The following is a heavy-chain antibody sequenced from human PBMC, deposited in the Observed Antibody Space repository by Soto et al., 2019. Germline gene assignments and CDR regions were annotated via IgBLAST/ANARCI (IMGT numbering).Heavy chain of an antibody. CDR2: IKQDGTEK. D-gene: IGHD5-18*01. CDR1: GFTFSRYW. J-gene: IGHJ3*02. CDR3: ARGDTPMITGMDSFDI. Sequence: PGGSLRPSCAASGFTFSRYWMNWVRQAPGKGLEWVANIKQDGTEKNYVDSVKGRFTISRDNARKSLYLQMDSLRAEATAVYFCARGDTPMITGMDSFDIWGQGTMVTVSS. V-gene: IGHV3-7*01.